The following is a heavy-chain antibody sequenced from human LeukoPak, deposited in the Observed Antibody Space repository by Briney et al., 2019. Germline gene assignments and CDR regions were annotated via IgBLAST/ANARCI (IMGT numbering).Heavy chain of an antibody. CDR2: ISSSSSTI. J-gene: IGHJ4*02. CDR3: AKAELGVDTFFDY. V-gene: IGHV3-48*01. CDR1: GLPFRCFS. Sequence: GYLRLSCAALGLPFRCFSMNWVREAPGKGLGGVSYISSSSSTIYYADSVKGRSTISRDNSKRTLFLQMNSLRAEDTAFYYCAKAELGVDTFFDYWGQGTLVTVSS. D-gene: IGHD3-3*01.